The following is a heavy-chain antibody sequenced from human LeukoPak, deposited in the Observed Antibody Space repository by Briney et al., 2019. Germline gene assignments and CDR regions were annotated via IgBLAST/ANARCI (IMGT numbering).Heavy chain of an antibody. Sequence: ASVKVSCKASGYTFPSYDINWVRQATGQGLEWMGWMNPNSGNTGYAQKFQGRVTMTRNTSISTAYMELSSLRSEDTAVYYCAISQRVVAAIGVDYWGQGTLVTVSS. V-gene: IGHV1-8*01. D-gene: IGHD2-15*01. CDR3: AISQRVVAAIGVDY. J-gene: IGHJ4*02. CDR1: GYTFPSYD. CDR2: MNPNSGNT.